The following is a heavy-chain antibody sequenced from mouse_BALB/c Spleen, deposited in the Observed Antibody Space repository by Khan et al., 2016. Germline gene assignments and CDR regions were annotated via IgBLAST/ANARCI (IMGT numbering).Heavy chain of an antibody. Sequence: VQLQQSGAELVKSGATVKLSCTASGLNIKDTYMHWLKQWPEQDLEWIGRIVPPNGNTKYDPKFHGMATTTAASSTNSAHLLHCSPTSDDTAVYYCARMARKWGQGTTLTVSS. J-gene: IGHJ2*01. CDR2: IVPPNGNT. CDR1: GLNIKDTY. CDR3: ARMARK. V-gene: IGHV14-3*02.